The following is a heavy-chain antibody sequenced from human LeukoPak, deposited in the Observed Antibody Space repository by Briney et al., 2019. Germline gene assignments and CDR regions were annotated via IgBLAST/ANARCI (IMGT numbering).Heavy chain of an antibody. D-gene: IGHD3-10*01. J-gene: IGHJ4*01. CDR1: GFTFSSYS. CDR3: ARLSAMLRGPEPIYYFDY. CDR2: ISSSSSYI. V-gene: IGHV3-21*01. Sequence: GGSLRLSCAASGFTFSSYSMNWVRQAPGKGLEWVSSISSSSSYIYYADSVKGRFTISRDNAKNSLYLQMNSLRAEDTAMYYCARLSAMLRGPEPIYYFDYWGQGTLVTVSS.